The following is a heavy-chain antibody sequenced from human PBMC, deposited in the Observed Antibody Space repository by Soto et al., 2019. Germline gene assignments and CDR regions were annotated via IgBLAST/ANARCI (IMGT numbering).Heavy chain of an antibody. CDR3: AQLVVAGLTSYFHY. D-gene: IGHD2-8*02. CDR2: IYWDDDK. V-gene: IGHV2-5*02. CDR1: GFSLSTSAVG. Sequence: QITLKESGPTLVKPTQTLTLTCTFSGFSLSTSAVGVGWIRQPPGKALEWLAFIYWDDDKRYSPSLKSSLTNKKDPSKKQVGLAMTNKDTVDTATYYYAQLVVAGLTSYFHYLSQGTLVTGS. J-gene: IGHJ4*02.